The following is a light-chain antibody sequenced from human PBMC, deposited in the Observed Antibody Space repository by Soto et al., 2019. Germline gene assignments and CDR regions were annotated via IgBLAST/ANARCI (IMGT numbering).Light chain of an antibody. CDR1: QSVRSNY. CDR2: GAS. Sequence: EIVLTQSPGTLSLSPGERATLSCRASQSVRSNYLAWYQQKPGQAPRLLIYGASSRATGIPDRFSGSGSGTDFTLTISGLEPEDFAVYYCQQYGTSPRTFGQGTKVDIK. J-gene: IGKJ1*01. CDR3: QQYGTSPRT. V-gene: IGKV3-20*01.